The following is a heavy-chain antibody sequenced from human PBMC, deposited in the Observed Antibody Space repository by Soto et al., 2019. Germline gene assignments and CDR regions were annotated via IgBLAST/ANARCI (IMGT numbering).Heavy chain of an antibody. CDR3: ASASIAVAGSAFDI. CDR1: GFTVSSNY. V-gene: IGHV3-53*04. D-gene: IGHD6-19*01. J-gene: IGHJ3*02. CDR2: IYSGGST. Sequence: GGSLRLSCAASGFTVSSNYMSWVRQAPGKGLEWVSVIYSGGSTYYADSVKGRFTISRHNSKNTLYLQMNSLRAEDTAVYYCASASIAVAGSAFDIWGQGTMVTVSS.